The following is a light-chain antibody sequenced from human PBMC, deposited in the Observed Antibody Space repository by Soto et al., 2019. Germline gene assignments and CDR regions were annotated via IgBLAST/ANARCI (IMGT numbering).Light chain of an antibody. CDR2: EVS. Sequence: QSVLTQPASVSGSPGQSITISCTGTSSDVGNYNYVSWYQHHPGKAPKLMIYEVSYRPSGVSVRFSGSKYGNTASLTISGLQAEDEANYYCSSYTTSRTWVFGGGTKLTVL. J-gene: IGLJ3*02. CDR1: SSDVGNYNY. CDR3: SSYTTSRTWV. V-gene: IGLV2-14*01.